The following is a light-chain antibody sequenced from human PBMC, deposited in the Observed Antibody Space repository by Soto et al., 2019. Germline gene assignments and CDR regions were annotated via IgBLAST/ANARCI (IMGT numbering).Light chain of an antibody. V-gene: IGKV3-20*01. CDR1: QSVSSSD. CDR2: GAS. CDR3: HQYGGSPRT. J-gene: IGKJ1*01. Sequence: EIVLTQSPGTLSLSPGERATLSCRASQSVSSSDLAWYQQKPGQAPRLLIYGASSRATGIPDRFSGSGSGTDFTLTISRLEPEDFAVYYCHQYGGSPRTLGQGTKVEIK.